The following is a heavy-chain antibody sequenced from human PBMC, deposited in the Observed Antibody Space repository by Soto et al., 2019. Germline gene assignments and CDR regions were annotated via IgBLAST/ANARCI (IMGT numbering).Heavy chain of an antibody. D-gene: IGHD6-6*01. V-gene: IGHV3-30-3*01. CDR3: ARGAAGSSSNPARSDY. CDR2: ISYDGSNK. J-gene: IGHJ4*02. Sequence: GGSLRLSCAASGFTFSSYAMHWVRQAPGKGLEWVAVISYDGSNKYYADSVKGRFTISRDNSKNTLYLQMNSLRAEDTAVYYCARGAAGSSSNPARSDYWGQGTLVTVSS. CDR1: GFTFSSYA.